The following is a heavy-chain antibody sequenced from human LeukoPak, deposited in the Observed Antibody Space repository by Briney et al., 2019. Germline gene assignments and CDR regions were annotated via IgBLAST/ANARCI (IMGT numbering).Heavy chain of an antibody. J-gene: IGHJ4*02. D-gene: IGHD2/OR15-2a*01. CDR1: GFTFSSYW. Sequence: GGFLRLSCAASGFTFSSYWMSWVRQAPGKGLEWVANIKQDGSEKYYVDSVKGRFTISRDNAKNSLYLQMNSLRAEDTAVYYCARDSPKNCFDYWGQGTLVTVSS. CDR3: ARDSPKNCFDY. CDR2: IKQDGSEK. V-gene: IGHV3-7*01.